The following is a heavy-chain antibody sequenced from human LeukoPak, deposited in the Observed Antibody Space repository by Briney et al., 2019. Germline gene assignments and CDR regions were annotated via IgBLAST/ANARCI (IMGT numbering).Heavy chain of an antibody. Sequence: GGSRRLSCAASGFTFSSYSMNWVRQAPGKGLEWVSSISSSSSYIYYADSVKGRFTISRDNAKNSLYLQMNSLRAEDTAVYYCARDLAPFIAAADAFDIWGQGTMVTVSS. V-gene: IGHV3-21*01. D-gene: IGHD6-13*01. CDR2: ISSSSSYI. CDR1: GFTFSSYS. CDR3: ARDLAPFIAAADAFDI. J-gene: IGHJ3*02.